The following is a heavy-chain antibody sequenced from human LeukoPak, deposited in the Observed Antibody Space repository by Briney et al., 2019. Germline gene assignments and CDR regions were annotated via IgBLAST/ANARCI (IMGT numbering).Heavy chain of an antibody. D-gene: IGHD3-3*01. CDR2: INHSGST. Sequence: SETLSLTCTVSGDSVISGDYRWTWIRQPPGKGLEWIGEINHSGSTSYNPSLKSRVTISVDTSKNQFSLKLTSVTAADTAVYYCARVRSAFDLWGQGTMVTVSS. CDR1: GDSVISGDYR. V-gene: IGHV4-34*01. CDR3: ARVRSAFDL. J-gene: IGHJ3*01.